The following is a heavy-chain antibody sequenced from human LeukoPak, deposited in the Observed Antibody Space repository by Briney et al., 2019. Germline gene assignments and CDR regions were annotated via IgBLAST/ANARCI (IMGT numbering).Heavy chain of an antibody. V-gene: IGHV3-64*01. CDR3: AREGYYDFWSGYYEYYYYYYMDV. Sequence: GGSLRLSCAASGFTFSSYAMHWVRQAPGKGLEYVSAISSNGGSKYYANSVKGRFTISRDNSKNTLYLQMGSLRAEDMAVYYCAREGYYDFWSGYYEYYYYYYMDVWGKGTTVTVSS. J-gene: IGHJ6*03. D-gene: IGHD3-3*01. CDR2: ISSNGGSK. CDR1: GFTFSSYA.